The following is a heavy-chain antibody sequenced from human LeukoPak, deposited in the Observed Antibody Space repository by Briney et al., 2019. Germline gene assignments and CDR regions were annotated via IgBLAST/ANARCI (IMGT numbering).Heavy chain of an antibody. CDR2: IYASGNT. J-gene: IGHJ4*02. V-gene: IGHV4-4*07. D-gene: IGHD5-12*01. Sequence: PSETLSLTCTVSGGSISSYSWSWIRQPAGKGLEWIGRIYASGNTNYNPSLKSRVTMSVDTSKNQFSLKLSSVTAADTAVYYCARDGSSGYDAHYFEYWGQGTLVTVSS. CDR1: GGSISSYS. CDR3: ARDGSSGYDAHYFEY.